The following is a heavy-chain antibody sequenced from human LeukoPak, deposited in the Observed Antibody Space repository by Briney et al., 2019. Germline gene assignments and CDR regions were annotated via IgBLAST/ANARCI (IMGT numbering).Heavy chain of an antibody. V-gene: IGHV3-48*03. CDR2: ISSSGMTK. CDR3: ARDGRSRGLSHVNFDY. D-gene: IGHD3-16*02. J-gene: IGHJ4*02. Sequence: QPGGSLRLSCAASGFPFSSYEMNWVRQAPGKGLEWVSYISSSGMTKYYAVSVKGRFTMSRDNAKNSLYLQLNSLRAEDTAVYYCARDGRSRGLSHVNFDYWGQGSLVTVSS. CDR1: GFPFSSYE.